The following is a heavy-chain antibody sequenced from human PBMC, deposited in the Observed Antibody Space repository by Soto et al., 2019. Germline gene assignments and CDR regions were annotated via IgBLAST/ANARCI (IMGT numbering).Heavy chain of an antibody. CDR2: ISSDGTTT. CDR1: GFTFSNYY. J-gene: IGHJ4*02. Sequence: AASGFTFSNYYMHWVRQAPGKGPVWVSRISSDGTTTTYADSVKGRFTISSDNAKNTLYLQVNSLRADDTAVYYCARVPKCDSSGCYAYFGLGGVGALFTVSS. V-gene: IGHV3-74*01. D-gene: IGHD3-22*01. CDR3: ARVPKCDSSGCYAYFGL.